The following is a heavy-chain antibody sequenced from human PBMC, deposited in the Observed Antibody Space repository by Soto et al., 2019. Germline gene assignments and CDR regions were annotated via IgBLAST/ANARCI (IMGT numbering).Heavy chain of an antibody. CDR2: ISGSGGST. CDR3: AKAAKYYDFWSGYYENYYYYGMDV. J-gene: IGHJ6*02. CDR1: GFTFSSYA. V-gene: IGHV3-23*01. D-gene: IGHD3-3*01. Sequence: EVQLLESGGGLVQPGGSLRLSCAASGFTFSSYAMSWVRQAPGKGLEWVSAISGSGGSTYYADSVKGRFTISRDNSKNTLYLQMNSLRAEETAVYYCAKAAKYYDFWSGYYENYYYYGMDVWGQGTTVTVSS.